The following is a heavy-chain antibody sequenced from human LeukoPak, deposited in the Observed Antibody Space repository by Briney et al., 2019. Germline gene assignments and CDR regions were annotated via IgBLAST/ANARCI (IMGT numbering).Heavy chain of an antibody. J-gene: IGHJ4*02. CDR3: ARATRSSSGTFDY. CDR2: FDPEDGET. V-gene: IGHV1-24*01. D-gene: IGHD6-6*01. CDR1: GYTFTDYS. Sequence: GASVKVSCKTSGYTFTDYSMHWVRQAPGKGLEWMGGFDPEDGETIYAQKFQGRVTMTEDTSTDTAYMELSSLRSEDTAVYCCARATRSSSGTFDYWGQGTLVTVSS.